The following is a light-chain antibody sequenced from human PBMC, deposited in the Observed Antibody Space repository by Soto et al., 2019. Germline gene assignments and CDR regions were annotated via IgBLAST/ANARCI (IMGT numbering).Light chain of an antibody. V-gene: IGKV1-33*01. CDR1: QDISNY. CDR2: DAS. CDR3: QQYDNLPLT. Sequence: DIQMTQSPSSLSASVGDRVTITCQASQDISNYLNWYQQKPGKAPKLLIYDASNLETGVPSRFSGRGSGTDFTFTINSLQPEDIATYYCQQYDNLPLTLGGGTKVEIK. J-gene: IGKJ4*01.